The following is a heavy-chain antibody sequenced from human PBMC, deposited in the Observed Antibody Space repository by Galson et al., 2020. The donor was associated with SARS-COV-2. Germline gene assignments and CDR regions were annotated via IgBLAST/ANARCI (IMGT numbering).Heavy chain of an antibody. CDR2: ISYNGAAT. CDR1: GFTFSSYA. Sequence: ESLKISCAASGFTFSSYAMNWVRQAPGKGLEWVSAISYNGAATYYADSVKGRFTFSRDNSKNTLYLQMNSLRAEDTAVYYCARDEGSVIVTGTKLDCWGQGTLVTVSS. CDR3: ARDEGSVIVTGTKLDC. V-gene: IGHV3-23*01. D-gene: IGHD3-16*02. J-gene: IGHJ4*02.